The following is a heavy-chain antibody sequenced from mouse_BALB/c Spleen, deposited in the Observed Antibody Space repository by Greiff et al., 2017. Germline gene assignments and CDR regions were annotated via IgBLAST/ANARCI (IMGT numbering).Heavy chain of an antibody. CDR2: IWAGGST. D-gene: IGHD1-1*01. CDR1: GFSLTSYG. V-gene: IGHV2-9*02. Sequence: VMLVESGPGLVAPSQSLSITCTVSGFSLTSYGVHWVRQPPGKGLEWLGVIWAGGSTNYNSALMSRLSISKDNSKSQVFLKMNSLQTDDTAMYYCARGITTVVATGDYAMDYWGQGTSVTVSS. J-gene: IGHJ4*01. CDR3: ARGITTVVATGDYAMDY.